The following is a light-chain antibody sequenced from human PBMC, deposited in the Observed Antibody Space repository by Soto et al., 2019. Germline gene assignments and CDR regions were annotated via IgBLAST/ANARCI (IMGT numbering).Light chain of an antibody. CDR3: QSYDSSLSHWL. CDR2: GNS. J-gene: IGLJ3*02. V-gene: IGLV1-40*01. CDR1: SSNIGAGYD. Sequence: QSVLTQPPSVSGAPGQRVTISCSGTSSNIGAGYDVHWYQQLPGTAPKLLIYGNSNRLSAVPDRFSGSKSGTSASLAITGLQAEDEADYYCQSYDSSLSHWLFGGGTKLTVL.